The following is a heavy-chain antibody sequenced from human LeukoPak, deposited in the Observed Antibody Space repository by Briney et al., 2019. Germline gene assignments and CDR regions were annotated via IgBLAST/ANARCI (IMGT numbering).Heavy chain of an antibody. CDR3: ASIGYSYGTHQFDY. V-gene: IGHV1-46*03. CDR1: GGTFSSYA. CDR2: INPSGGST. D-gene: IGHD5-18*01. J-gene: IGHJ4*02. Sequence: ASVKVSCKASGGTFSSYAISWVRQAPGQGLEWMGIINPSGGSTSYAQKFQGRVTMTRDTSTSTVYMELSSLRSEDTAVYYCASIGYSYGTHQFDYWGQGTLVTVPS.